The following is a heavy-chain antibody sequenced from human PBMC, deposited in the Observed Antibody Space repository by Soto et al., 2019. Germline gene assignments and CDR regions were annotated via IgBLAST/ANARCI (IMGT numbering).Heavy chain of an antibody. CDR3: ARGRVFTVGGVTETYFVS. V-gene: IGHV4-34*01. CDR1: GGSFSGYY. D-gene: IGHD3-16*01. CDR2: INHSGST. Sequence: SETLSLTCTVYGGSFSGYYWSWIRQPPGKGLEWIGEINHSGSTNYNPSLKSRVTISVDTSKNQFSLKLSSVTAADTAVYYCARGRVFTVGGVTETYFVSLGQGLLVTV. J-gene: IGHJ4*02.